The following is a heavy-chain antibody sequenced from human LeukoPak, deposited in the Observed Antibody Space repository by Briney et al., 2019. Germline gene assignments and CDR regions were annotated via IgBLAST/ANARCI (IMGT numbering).Heavy chain of an antibody. Sequence: GRSLRLSCAASGFTFSTYSMNWVRQAPGKGLEWVSFISSSSDYIYYADSLKGRFTISRDNAKNSLYLQMDSLRVEDTAVYYCAKYYYGSGSPIFDYWGQGTLVTVSS. CDR1: GFTFSTYS. CDR3: AKYYYGSGSPIFDY. CDR2: ISSSSDYI. D-gene: IGHD3-10*01. V-gene: IGHV3-21*04. J-gene: IGHJ4*02.